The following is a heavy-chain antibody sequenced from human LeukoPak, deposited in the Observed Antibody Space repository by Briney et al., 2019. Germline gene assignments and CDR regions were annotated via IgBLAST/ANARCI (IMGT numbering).Heavy chain of an antibody. Sequence: ASVKVSCKASGYTFTSYAMHWVRQAPGQRLEWMGWINAGNGNTKYSQKFQGRVTITADESTSTAYMELSSLRSEDTAVYYCARVSDRYFEYWGQGTLVTVSS. J-gene: IGHJ4*02. CDR3: ARVSDRYFEY. CDR2: INAGNGNT. CDR1: GYTFTSYA. V-gene: IGHV1-3*01. D-gene: IGHD3-9*01.